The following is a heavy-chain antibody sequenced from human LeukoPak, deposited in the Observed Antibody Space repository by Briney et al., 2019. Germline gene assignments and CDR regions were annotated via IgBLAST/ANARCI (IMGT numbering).Heavy chain of an antibody. V-gene: IGHV1-18*01. CDR3: ATSFYCSGGSGYSWNLDAFDI. CDR1: GYTFTSYG. J-gene: IGHJ3*02. Sequence: ASVRVSCKASGYTFTSYGISWVRQAPGQGLEWMGWISAYNGNTNYAQKLQGRVTMTKDTSSSTAYMELRSLRSDDTAVYYCATSFYCSGGSGYSWNLDAFDIWGQRSTVTVSS. CDR2: ISAYNGNT. D-gene: IGHD2-15*01.